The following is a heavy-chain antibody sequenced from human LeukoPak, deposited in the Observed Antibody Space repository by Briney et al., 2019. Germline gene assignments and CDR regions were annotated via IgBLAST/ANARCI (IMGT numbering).Heavy chain of an antibody. CDR2: VYYSGTT. CDR1: GGSISSFY. D-gene: IGHD6-19*01. V-gene: IGHV4-59*08. Sequence: KASETLSLTCTVSGGSISSFYWSWIRQPPGKGLEWIGCVYYSGTTNYNPSLKSRVTISIDTTKNQFSLQLSSVTAADTAVFYCARRTDSGPFDSWGQGTLVPVSS. CDR3: ARRTDSGPFDS. J-gene: IGHJ4*02.